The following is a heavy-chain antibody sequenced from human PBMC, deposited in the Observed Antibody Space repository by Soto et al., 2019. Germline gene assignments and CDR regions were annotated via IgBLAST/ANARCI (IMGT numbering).Heavy chain of an antibody. V-gene: IGHV1-46*04. CDR1: GYTVTNYF. CDR3: ASPMTIVTRLGY. Sequence: ASVKVSCKASGYTVTNYFMHWVRQAPGQGLEWMGIINPIGDDTTYAQKLQGRVTMTRDTSTSTVYMELSSLKSEDTAVYYCASPMTIVTRLGYWGQGTLVTVSS. D-gene: IGHD4-4*01. CDR2: INPIGDDT. J-gene: IGHJ4*02.